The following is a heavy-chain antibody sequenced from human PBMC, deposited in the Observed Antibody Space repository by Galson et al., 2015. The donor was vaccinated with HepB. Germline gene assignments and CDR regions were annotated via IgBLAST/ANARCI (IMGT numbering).Heavy chain of an antibody. CDR3: AGRAGAAGGFSFDY. J-gene: IGHJ4*02. CDR1: GFPFSNYA. CDR2: ILHDAHNR. V-gene: IGHV3-30*04. D-gene: IGHD3-16*01. Sequence: SLRLSCAASGFPFSNYAMHWVRQTPGKGLEWMTVILHDAHNRYYADSVEGRFTVSRDNSTKPVYLQRNSLRPGATAMYYCAGRAGAAGGFSFDYWGQGSLVTVSS.